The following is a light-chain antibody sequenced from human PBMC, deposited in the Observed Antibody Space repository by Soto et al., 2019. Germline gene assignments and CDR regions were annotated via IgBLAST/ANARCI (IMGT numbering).Light chain of an antibody. V-gene: IGKV1-39*01. Sequence: DVLMTQSPSSLSASVGDSVTITCRASQSVFKHLSWFQQRPGKGPELLIYDASSLHAGVPSRFSGSGYGTDFTLTISTVQPEDSAIYYCHQSYSTPLTFGGGTRVELK. CDR2: DAS. CDR3: HQSYSTPLT. J-gene: IGKJ4*01. CDR1: QSVFKH.